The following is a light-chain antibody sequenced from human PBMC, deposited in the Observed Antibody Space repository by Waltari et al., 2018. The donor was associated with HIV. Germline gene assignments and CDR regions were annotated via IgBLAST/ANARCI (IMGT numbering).Light chain of an antibody. CDR2: EVT. V-gene: IGLV2-14*02. Sequence: QSALTQPASVSGSPGQSITISCTGTSSDVGSFNLVSWYQHHPGKAPKLIIYEVTKRPPGVSNRFSGSSSGNTASLTITGAQAEDEADYYCNSRDSSGNHLVFGGGTKLTVL. J-gene: IGLJ3*02. CDR3: NSRDSSGNHLV. CDR1: SSDVGSFNL.